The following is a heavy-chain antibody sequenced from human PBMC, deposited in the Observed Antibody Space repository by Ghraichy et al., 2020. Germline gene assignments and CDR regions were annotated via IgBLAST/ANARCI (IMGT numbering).Heavy chain of an antibody. CDR3: ARGGSGWNVGESEFDY. J-gene: IGHJ4*02. CDR1: GFTFSDYY. D-gene: IGHD6-19*01. V-gene: IGHV3-11*01. Sequence: GESLNISCAASGFTFSDYYMSWIRQAPGKGLEWVSYISSSGSTIYYADSVKGRFTISRDNAKNSLYLQMNSLRAEDTAVYYCARGGSGWNVGESEFDYWGQGTLVTVSS. CDR2: ISSSGSTI.